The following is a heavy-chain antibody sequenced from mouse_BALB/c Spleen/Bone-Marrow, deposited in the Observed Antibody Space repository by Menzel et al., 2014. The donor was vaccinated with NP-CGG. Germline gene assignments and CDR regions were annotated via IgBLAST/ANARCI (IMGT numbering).Heavy chain of an antibody. Sequence: VKLMESGGGLVQPGGSRKLSCAASGFTFSSFGMHWVRQAPEKGLEWVAYISSGSSTIYYADTLKGRFTISRDNPKNTLFLQMTSLRSEDTAMYYCARGAARATWFAYWGQGTLVTVSA. V-gene: IGHV5-17*02. D-gene: IGHD3-1*01. CDR2: ISSGSSTI. CDR3: ARGAARATWFAY. J-gene: IGHJ3*01. CDR1: GFTFSSFG.